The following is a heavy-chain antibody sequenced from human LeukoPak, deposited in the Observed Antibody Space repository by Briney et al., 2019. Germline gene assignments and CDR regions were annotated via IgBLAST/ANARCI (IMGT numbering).Heavy chain of an antibody. V-gene: IGHV4-59*01. J-gene: IGHJ3*02. D-gene: IGHD2-2*01. CDR1: GGSISSYY. CDR2: IYYSGST. CDR3: ARRCSSTSCKGAFDI. Sequence: SETLSLTCTVSGGSISSYYWSWIRQPPGKGVEWIGYIYYSGSTNYNPSLKSRVTISVDTSKNQFSLKLSSVTAADTAVYYCARRCSSTSCKGAFDIWGQGTMVTVSS.